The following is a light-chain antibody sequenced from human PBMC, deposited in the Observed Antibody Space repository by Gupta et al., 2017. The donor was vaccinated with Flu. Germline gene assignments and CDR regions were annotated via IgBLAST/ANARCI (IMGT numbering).Light chain of an antibody. CDR2: GAS. V-gene: IGKV3-20*01. Sequence: GDRATLSCRASQTGNKYYIACYRQKPGQAPRLLIYGASTRAIGIPDRVSGSGSGTDFTLTISRLEPEDVAVYYCQLYGPSPTFGQGSKLEIK. J-gene: IGKJ2*01. CDR3: QLYGPSPT. CDR1: QTGNKYY.